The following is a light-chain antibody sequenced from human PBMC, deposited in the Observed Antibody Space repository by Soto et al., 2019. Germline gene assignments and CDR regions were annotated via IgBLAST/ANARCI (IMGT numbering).Light chain of an antibody. V-gene: IGKV3-11*01. CDR3: QQRSNWPWT. Sequence: EIVLTQSPATLSLSPGERATLSCRASQSVRSYLAWYQQKPGQAPRLLIYDTSNRATGIPARFSGGGSGSDFTLTISSLEPEDFAVYYCQQRSNWPWTFGQGTKVEI. CDR2: DTS. J-gene: IGKJ1*01. CDR1: QSVRSY.